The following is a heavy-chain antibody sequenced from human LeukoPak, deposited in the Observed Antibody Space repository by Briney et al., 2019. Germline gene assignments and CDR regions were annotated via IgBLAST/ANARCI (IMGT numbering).Heavy chain of an antibody. D-gene: IGHD3-16*02. CDR2: IYTSGST. V-gene: IGHV4-4*07. J-gene: IGHJ3*02. Sequence: SETLSLTCTVSGGSISSYYWSWIRQPAGKGLEWIGRIYTSGSTNYNPSLKSRVTMSVDTSKNQFSLKLSSVTAADTAVYYCARDRFSKDRYAFDIWGQGTMVTVSS. CDR1: GGSISSYY. CDR3: ARDRFSKDRYAFDI.